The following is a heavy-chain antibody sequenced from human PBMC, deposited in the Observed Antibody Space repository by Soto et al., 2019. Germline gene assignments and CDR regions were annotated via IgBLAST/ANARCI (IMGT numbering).Heavy chain of an antibody. V-gene: IGHV4-34*01. CDR3: ARVKWFGELGNWFDP. D-gene: IGHD3-10*01. Sequence: SETLSLTCAVYGGSFSGYYWTWIRQPPGTGLEWIGGIYHSGSTNYNPSLKSRVTISVDTSKNQFSLKLSSVTAADTAAYYCARVKWFGELGNWFDPWGQGTLVTVSS. J-gene: IGHJ5*02. CDR2: IYHSGST. CDR1: GGSFSGYY.